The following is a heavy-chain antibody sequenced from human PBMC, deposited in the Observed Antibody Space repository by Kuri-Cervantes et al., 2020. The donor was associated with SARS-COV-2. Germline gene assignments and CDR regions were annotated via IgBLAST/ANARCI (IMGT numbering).Heavy chain of an antibody. CDR1: GGSISSYY. J-gene: IGHJ6*02. Sequence: GSLGLSCTVSGGSISSYYWSWIRQPPGKGLEWIGYIYYSGSTNYNPSLKSRVTISVDTSKNQFSLKLSSVTAADTAVYYCARDPSGYSYGIYYYGMDVWGQGTTVTVSS. V-gene: IGHV4-59*01. CDR3: ARDPSGYSYGIYYYGMDV. CDR2: IYYSGST. D-gene: IGHD5-18*01.